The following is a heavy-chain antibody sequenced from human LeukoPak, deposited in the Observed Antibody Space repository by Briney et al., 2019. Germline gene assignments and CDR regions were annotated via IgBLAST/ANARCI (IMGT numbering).Heavy chain of an antibody. Sequence: GGSLRLSCAASGFTFSSYSMNWVRQAPGKGLEWVSSISSSSSYIYYADSVKGRFTISRDNSKNTLHLQMNSLRAEDTAVYYCAKGPYSSSWYDYWGQGTLVTVSS. V-gene: IGHV3-21*04. CDR2: ISSSSSYI. J-gene: IGHJ4*02. CDR1: GFTFSSYS. D-gene: IGHD6-13*01. CDR3: AKGPYSSSWYDY.